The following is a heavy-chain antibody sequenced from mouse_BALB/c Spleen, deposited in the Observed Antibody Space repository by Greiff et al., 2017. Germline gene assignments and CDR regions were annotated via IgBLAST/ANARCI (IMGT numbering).Heavy chain of an antibody. CDR1: GYSFTGYY. CDR2: ISGYNGAT. D-gene: IGHD2-14*01. J-gene: IGHJ3*01. Sequence: LVKPGASVKISCKASGYSFTGYYMHWVKQSHGKSLEWIGYISGYNGATSYNQKFKGKATFTVDTSSSTAYMQFNSLTSEDSAVYYCASGYDGFAYWGQGTLVTVSA. V-gene: IGHV1S34*01. CDR3: ASGYDGFAY.